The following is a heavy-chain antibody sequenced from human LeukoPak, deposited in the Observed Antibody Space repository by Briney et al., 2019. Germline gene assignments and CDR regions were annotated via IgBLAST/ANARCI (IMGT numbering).Heavy chain of an antibody. J-gene: IGHJ4*02. Sequence: ASVKVSCKASGYTFTGYYMHWVRQAPGQRLEWMGRINPNSGGTNYAQKFQGRVTMTRDTSISTAYMELSRLRSDDTAVYYCARGVQGPATAIPEDYWGQGTLVTVSS. V-gene: IGHV1-2*06. D-gene: IGHD2-2*02. CDR1: GYTFTGYY. CDR3: ARGVQGPATAIPEDY. CDR2: INPNSGGT.